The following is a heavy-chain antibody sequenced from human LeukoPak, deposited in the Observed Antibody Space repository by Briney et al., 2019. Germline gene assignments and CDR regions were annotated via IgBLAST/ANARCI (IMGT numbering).Heavy chain of an antibody. Sequence: SETLSLTCAVYGGSFSGYYWSWIRQPPGKGLEWIGEINHSGSTNYNPSLKSRVTISVDTSKNQFSLKLSSVTAADTAVYYCARAATMIVVAGSYYFDYWGQGTLVTVSS. CDR1: GGSFSGYY. CDR2: INHSGST. V-gene: IGHV4-34*01. J-gene: IGHJ4*02. CDR3: ARAATMIVVAGSYYFDY. D-gene: IGHD3-22*01.